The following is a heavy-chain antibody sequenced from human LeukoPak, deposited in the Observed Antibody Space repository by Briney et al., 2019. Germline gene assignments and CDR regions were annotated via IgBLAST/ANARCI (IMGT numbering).Heavy chain of an antibody. V-gene: IGHV3-33*08. J-gene: IGHJ4*02. CDR1: GFTVSSNY. D-gene: IGHD6-13*01. CDR3: AIAAAGPYYFDY. Sequence: GGSLRLSCAASGFTVSSNYMSWVRQAPGKGLEWVAVIWYDGSNKYYADSVKGRFTISRDNSKNTLYLQMNSLRAEDTAVYYCAIAAAGPYYFDYWGQGTLVTVSS. CDR2: IWYDGSNK.